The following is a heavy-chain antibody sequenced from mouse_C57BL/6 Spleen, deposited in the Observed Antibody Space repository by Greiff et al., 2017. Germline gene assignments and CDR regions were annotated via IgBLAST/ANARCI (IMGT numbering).Heavy chain of an antibody. CDR1: GFTFSSYT. CDR2: ISGGGGNT. D-gene: IGHD1-1*01. Sequence: EVKLMESGGGLVKPGGSLKLSCAASGFTFSSYTMSWVRQTPEKRLEWVATISGGGGNTYYPDSVKGRFTISRGNAKNTLYLQMSSLRSEDTALYYCARQGYYYGSPYAMDYWGQGTSVTVSS. J-gene: IGHJ4*01. V-gene: IGHV5-9*01. CDR3: ARQGYYYGSPYAMDY.